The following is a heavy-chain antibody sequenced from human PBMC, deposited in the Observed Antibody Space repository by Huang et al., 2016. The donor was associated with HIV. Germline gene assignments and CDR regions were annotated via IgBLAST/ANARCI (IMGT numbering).Heavy chain of an antibody. CDR1: GGSIRSDNYY. D-gene: IGHD3-10*01. CDR3: ARLPGSITMIRGVITDPY. CDR2: IYYSGST. V-gene: IGHV4-39*02. J-gene: IGHJ4*02. Sequence: QLQLQESGPGLVKPSETLSLTCTVSGGSIRSDNYYWGWIRQPPGKGLEWIGGIYYSGSTYHTPSPMRRVTITVDTSKNHFSLRMRSVTAADTAVYYCARLPGSITMIRGVITDPYWGQGTLVTVSS.